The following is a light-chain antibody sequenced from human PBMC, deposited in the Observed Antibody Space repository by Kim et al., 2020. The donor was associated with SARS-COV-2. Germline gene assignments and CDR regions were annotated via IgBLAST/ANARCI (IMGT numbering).Light chain of an antibody. Sequence: PGERATLPCRASQSVSSYLAWYQQKPGQAPRLLIYDASNRATGIPARFSGSGSGTDFTLTISSLEPEDFAVYYCQQRSNWPLTFGGGTKVDIK. V-gene: IGKV3-11*01. CDR3: QQRSNWPLT. CDR2: DAS. J-gene: IGKJ4*01. CDR1: QSVSSY.